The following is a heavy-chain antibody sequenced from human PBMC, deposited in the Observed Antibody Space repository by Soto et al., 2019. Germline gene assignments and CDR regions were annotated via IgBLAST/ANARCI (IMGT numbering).Heavy chain of an antibody. J-gene: IGHJ6*02. CDR2: ISYDGSNK. CDR1: GFTFSSYG. D-gene: IGHD3-16*01. Sequence: PGGSLRFSCAASGFTFSSYGMHWVRQAPGKGLEWVAVISYDGSNKYYADSVRGRFTISRDNSKNTLYLQMNSLRAEDTAVYYCAKDPLAEAPSYYYYGMDGWGQGTTVTVSS. CDR3: AKDPLAEAPSYYYYGMDG. V-gene: IGHV3-30*18.